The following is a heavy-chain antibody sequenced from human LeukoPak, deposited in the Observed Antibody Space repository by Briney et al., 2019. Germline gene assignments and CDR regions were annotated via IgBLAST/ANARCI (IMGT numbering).Heavy chain of an antibody. D-gene: IGHD3-9*01. Sequence: GGALRLSCAASGFAFSSYSMNWVRQAPGKGLEWVSSISSTSSLIYYADSLKGRFTISRDNAKNSLYLQMNSLRAEDTAVYYCARRRLGYDILTGYRNWRQGTLDTVPS. J-gene: IGHJ4*02. CDR1: GFAFSSYS. CDR2: ISSTSSLI. CDR3: ARRRLGYDILTGYRN. V-gene: IGHV3-21*01.